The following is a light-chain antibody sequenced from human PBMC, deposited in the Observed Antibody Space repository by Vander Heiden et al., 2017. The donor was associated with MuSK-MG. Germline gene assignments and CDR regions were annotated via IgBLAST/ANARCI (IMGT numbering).Light chain of an antibody. J-gene: IGKJ4*01. CDR1: QSISTL. CDR2: AAS. V-gene: IGKV1-39*01. CDR3: QQGDSAPIT. Sequence: DIQMTQSPSSLSASVGGRVTITCRASQSISTLLNWYQQKPGKAPKLLIYAASSLQSGVPSRFSGSGSGTEFTLTISSLQPEDFAAYYCQQGDSAPITFGGGTKVEVK.